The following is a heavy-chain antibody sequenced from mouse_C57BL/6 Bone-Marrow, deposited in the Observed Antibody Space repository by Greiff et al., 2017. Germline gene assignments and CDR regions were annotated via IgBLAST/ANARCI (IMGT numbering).Heavy chain of an antibody. CDR3: ARHGIYPYAMDY. Sequence: VQGVESGAELVKPGASVKLSCKASGYTFTEYTIHWVKQRSGQGLEWIGWFYPGSGSIKYNEKFKDKATLTADKSSSTVYMELSRLTSEDAAVYFYARHGIYPYAMDYWGQGTSVTVSS. V-gene: IGHV1-62-2*01. CDR2: FYPGSGSI. J-gene: IGHJ4*01. CDR1: GYTFTEYT.